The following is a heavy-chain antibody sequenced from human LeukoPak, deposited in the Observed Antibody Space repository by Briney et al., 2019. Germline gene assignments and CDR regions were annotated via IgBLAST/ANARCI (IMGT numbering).Heavy chain of an antibody. CDR1: GYTFTSYG. CDR2: IIPIFGTA. Sequence: SVKVSCKASGYTFTSYGISWVRQAPGQGLEWMGGIIPIFGTANYAQKFQGRVTITADESTSTAYMELSSLRSEDTAVYYCARGFGVVISGAFDIWGQGTMVTVSS. CDR3: ARGFGVVISGAFDI. J-gene: IGHJ3*02. V-gene: IGHV1-69*13. D-gene: IGHD3-3*01.